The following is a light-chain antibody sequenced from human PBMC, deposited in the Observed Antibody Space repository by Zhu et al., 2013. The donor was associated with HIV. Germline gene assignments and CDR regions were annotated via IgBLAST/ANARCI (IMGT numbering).Light chain of an antibody. J-gene: IGKJ1*01. CDR2: GTS. Sequence: EIVMTQSPATLSVSPGERATLSCRASQSVSSNLAWYQQRPGQPPRLLIYGTSQRATGIPDRFSGSGSGTDFTLTISSLEPEDFAVYYCQQRTNWPPTWTFGQGTKV. V-gene: IGKV3-11*01. CDR3: QQRTNWPPTWT. CDR1: QSVSSN.